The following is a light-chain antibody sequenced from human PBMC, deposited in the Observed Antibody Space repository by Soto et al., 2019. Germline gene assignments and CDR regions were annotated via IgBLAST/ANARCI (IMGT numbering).Light chain of an antibody. V-gene: IGKV3-15*01. CDR1: QSVSSN. CDR2: GVS. CDR3: HQYDNWPKT. J-gene: IGKJ5*01. Sequence: EVVVTQSPATLSVSPGERATLSCRASQSVSSNLAWYQQKPGQAPRLLIYGVSTRATGIPARFSGSGSGTEFTLTISSLQSEDFAVYYCHQYDNWPKTFGQGTRLEIK.